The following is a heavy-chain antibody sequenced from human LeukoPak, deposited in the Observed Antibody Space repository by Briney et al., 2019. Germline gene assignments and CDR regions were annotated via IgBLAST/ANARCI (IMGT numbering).Heavy chain of an antibody. Sequence: PSETLSLTCAVSGGSISSSNYYWGWFRQPPGKGLEWIGTLFYRGSTFYNPSLQSRVSMSVDTSNNHFSLRLTSVTAADAAVYYCAREVKTFFYDGRGYHMDVWGRGSTVTVSS. J-gene: IGHJ6*03. CDR3: AREVKTFFYDGRGYHMDV. D-gene: IGHD3-22*01. V-gene: IGHV4-39*02. CDR2: LFYRGST. CDR1: GGSISSSNYY.